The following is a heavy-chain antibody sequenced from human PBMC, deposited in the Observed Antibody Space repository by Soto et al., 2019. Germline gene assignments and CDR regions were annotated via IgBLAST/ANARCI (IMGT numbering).Heavy chain of an antibody. CDR2: ISGSGGST. CDR1: GFTFSNYA. Sequence: GGSLRLPCAASGFTFSNYAMSWVRQAPGKGLEWVSAISGSGGSTYYADSVKGRFTISRDNSKNTLYLQMNSLRAEDTAVYYCAKDHYYDSSGYYEPFDYWGQGTLVTVSS. D-gene: IGHD3-22*01. J-gene: IGHJ4*02. V-gene: IGHV3-23*01. CDR3: AKDHYYDSSGYYEPFDY.